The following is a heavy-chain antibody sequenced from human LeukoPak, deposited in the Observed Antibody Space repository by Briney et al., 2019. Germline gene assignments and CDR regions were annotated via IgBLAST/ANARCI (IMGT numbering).Heavy chain of an antibody. J-gene: IGHJ6*03. CDR1: GGSISSYY. Sequence: SETLSLTCTVSGGSISSYYWSWIRQPPGKGLEWIGYIYYSGSTNYNPSLKSRVTISVDTSKNQFSLKLSSVTAADTAVYYCAGTVAGNYYYYYMDVWGKGTTVTVSS. CDR3: AGTVAGNYYYYYMDV. V-gene: IGHV4-59*01. D-gene: IGHD6-19*01. CDR2: IYYSGST.